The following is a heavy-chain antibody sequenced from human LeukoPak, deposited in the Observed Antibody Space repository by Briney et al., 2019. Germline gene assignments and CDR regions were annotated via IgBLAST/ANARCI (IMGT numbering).Heavy chain of an antibody. CDR1: GFTFRGYW. V-gene: IGHV3-7*01. J-gene: IGHJ4*02. CDR3: TRGDSSSKIDY. D-gene: IGHD6-6*01. Sequence: GGSLRLSCAASGFTFRGYWMSWVRQAPGKGLEWVANIKEDGSEKYYVDSVKGRFTISRDNAKNSLNLQMDNLRVEDTAVYYCTRGDSSSKIDYWGQGTLVTVSS. CDR2: IKEDGSEK.